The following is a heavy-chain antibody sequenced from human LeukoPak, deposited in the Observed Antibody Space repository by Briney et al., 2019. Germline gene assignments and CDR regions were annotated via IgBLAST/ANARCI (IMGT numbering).Heavy chain of an antibody. D-gene: IGHD6-19*01. V-gene: IGHV3-23*01. CDR2: IGRVRPPT. CDR1: GFTFSTYA. CDR3: ARGFLGGTDQYFDS. J-gene: IGHJ4*02. Sequence: GGSLRLSCAASGFTFSTYAMNWVRQAPAKGLEWGSTIGRVRPPTDYADSLKDRFTISRDNSKNTLYLQINSLRAEDTAVYFCARGFLGGTDQYFDSWGQGTLVTVSS.